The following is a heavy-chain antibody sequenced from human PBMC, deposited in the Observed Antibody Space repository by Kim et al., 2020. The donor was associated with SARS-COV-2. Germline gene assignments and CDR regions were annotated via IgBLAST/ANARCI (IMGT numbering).Heavy chain of an antibody. J-gene: IGHJ4*02. D-gene: IGHD1-1*01. Sequence: GGSLRLSCAASGFTFSDYYMSWIRQTPGKGLEWVACISNSGSALYYGDSVKGRFTISRDNAENSVYLQMNSLRADDTAVYYCTREQYSTSKVDYWGRRT. V-gene: IGHV3-11*01. CDR3: TREQYSTSKVDY. CDR2: ISNSGSAL. CDR1: GFTFSDYY.